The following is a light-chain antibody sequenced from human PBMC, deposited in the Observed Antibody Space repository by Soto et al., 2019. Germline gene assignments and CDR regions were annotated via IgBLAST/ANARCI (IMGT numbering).Light chain of an antibody. Sequence: EIVLTQSPATLSVSPGERATLSCRASQSVNTNLAWYQQKPGQAPRLLIYAASTRATGIPARFSGSGSGTEFTLTISSLQSEDFAVYYCQQYGSSPWTFGQGTKVDIK. V-gene: IGKV3-15*01. J-gene: IGKJ1*01. CDR1: QSVNTN. CDR2: AAS. CDR3: QQYGSSPWT.